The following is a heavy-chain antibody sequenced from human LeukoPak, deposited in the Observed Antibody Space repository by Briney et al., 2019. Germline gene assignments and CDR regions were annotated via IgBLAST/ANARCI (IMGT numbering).Heavy chain of an antibody. V-gene: IGHV4-59*01. Sequence: PSETLSLTCTVSGGSISSYYWSWIRQPPGKGLEWIWDIYYSGSTNYNPSLKSRVTISVDTSKNQFSLKLSSVTAADTAVYYCAREIPVYDGGGDYYYYYMDVWGKGTTVTVSS. CDR1: GGSISSYY. CDR2: IYYSGST. D-gene: IGHD3-16*01. J-gene: IGHJ6*03. CDR3: AREIPVYDGGGDYYYYYMDV.